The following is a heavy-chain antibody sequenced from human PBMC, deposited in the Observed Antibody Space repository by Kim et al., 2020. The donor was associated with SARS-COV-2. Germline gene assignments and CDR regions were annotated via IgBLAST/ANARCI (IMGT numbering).Heavy chain of an antibody. CDR2: ISAYNGNT. J-gene: IGHJ6*02. V-gene: IGHV1-18*01. D-gene: IGHD3-3*01. CDR1: GYTFTSYG. Sequence: ASVKVSCKASGYTFTSYGISWVRQAPGQGLEWMGWISAYNGNTNYAQKLQGRVTMTTDTSTSTAYMELRSLRSDDTAVYYCARGYYDFWSGYYKGGMDVWGQGTPVTVSS. CDR3: ARGYYDFWSGYYKGGMDV.